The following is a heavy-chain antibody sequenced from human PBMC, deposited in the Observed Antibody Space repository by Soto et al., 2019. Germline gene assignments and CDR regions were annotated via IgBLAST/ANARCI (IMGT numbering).Heavy chain of an antibody. V-gene: IGHV1-58*02. Sequence: SVKVSCKASGFTFTSSAMQWVRQARGQRLEWIGWIVVGSGNTNYAQKFQERVTITRDMSTSTAYMELSSLRSEDTAVYYCAARGALYCSGGSCYGGFDYWGQGTLVTVSS. J-gene: IGHJ4*02. CDR1: GFTFTSSA. CDR3: AARGALYCSGGSCYGGFDY. D-gene: IGHD2-15*01. CDR2: IVVGSGNT.